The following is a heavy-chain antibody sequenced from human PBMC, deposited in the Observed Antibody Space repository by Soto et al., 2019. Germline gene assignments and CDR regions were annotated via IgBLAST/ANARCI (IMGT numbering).Heavy chain of an antibody. CDR2: MNPNSGNT. CDR3: AREGLYGSSQDNTFDF. V-gene: IGHV1-8*01. CDR1: GYTFKRHD. Sequence: QVQLVQSGAEVKKSGASVRISCKASGYTFKRHDINWVRQATGQGPEWIGWMNPNSGNTGYAQKFQVRVTMTRDSSITTAYMDLSSLTSEDTAIYYCAREGLYGSSQDNTFDFWGQGTMVTVSS. D-gene: IGHD6-19*01. J-gene: IGHJ3*01.